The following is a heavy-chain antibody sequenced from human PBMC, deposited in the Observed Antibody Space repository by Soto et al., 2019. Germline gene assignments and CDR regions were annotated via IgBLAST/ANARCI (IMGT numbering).Heavy chain of an antibody. CDR2: MSSSGITI. J-gene: IGHJ4*02. CDR3: ATPRGYYVYY. V-gene: IGHV3-11*01. CDR1: GFTFSDYY. Sequence: QVQLVESGGGLVKPGGSLRLSCAASGFTFSDYYMSWIRQAPGKGLEWVASMSSSGITINYADSVKGRFTISRDNAKNALYLQMNSLRAEDTAVYYCATPRGYYVYYWGQGTLVTVSS. D-gene: IGHD1-26*01.